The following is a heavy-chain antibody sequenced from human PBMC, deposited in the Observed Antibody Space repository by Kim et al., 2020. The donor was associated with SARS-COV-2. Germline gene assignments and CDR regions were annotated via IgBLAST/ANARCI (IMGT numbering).Heavy chain of an antibody. V-gene: IGHV4-39*07. CDR3: ASWRHLYDSSGITGVSDHY. CDR1: GGSISSSSYY. Sequence: SETLSLTCTVSGGSISSSSYYWGWIRQPPGKGLEWIGSIYYSGSTYYNPSLKSRVTISVDTSKNQFSLKLSSVTAADTAVYYCASWRHLYDSSGITGVSDHYWGQGTLLTLSS. D-gene: IGHD3-22*01. J-gene: IGHJ4*02. CDR2: IYYSGST.